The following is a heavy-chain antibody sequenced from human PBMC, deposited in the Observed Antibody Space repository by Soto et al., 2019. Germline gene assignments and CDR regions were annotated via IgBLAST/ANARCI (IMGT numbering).Heavy chain of an antibody. V-gene: IGHV3-23*01. CDR2: ISGSGGST. J-gene: IGHJ6*02. CDR1: GFTFSSYA. D-gene: IGHD3-3*01. CDR3: AKRSGHGTGWYYYGMDV. Sequence: EVQLLESGGGLVQPGGSLRLSCAASGFTFSSYAMSWVRQAPGKGLEWVSAISGSGGSTYYADSVKGRFTISRDNSKNTLYLQMNSLRAEDTAVYYCAKRSGHGTGWYYYGMDVWGQGTTVTVSS.